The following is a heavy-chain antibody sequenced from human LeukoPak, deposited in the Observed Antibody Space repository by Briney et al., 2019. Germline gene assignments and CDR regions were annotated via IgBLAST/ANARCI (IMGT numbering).Heavy chain of an antibody. D-gene: IGHD3-3*01. V-gene: IGHV5-51*01. CDR3: ARHGYYDFWSGQNWFDP. Sequence: GESLKISCKASGYSFSSFWIAWVRRMPGKGLEWMGIIDPGNSVTRYSPSFQGQVTISADKSITTAYLQWSSLKASDTAIYYCARHGYYDFWSGQNWFDPWGQGTLVTVSS. CDR2: IDPGNSVT. CDR1: GYSFSSFW. J-gene: IGHJ5*02.